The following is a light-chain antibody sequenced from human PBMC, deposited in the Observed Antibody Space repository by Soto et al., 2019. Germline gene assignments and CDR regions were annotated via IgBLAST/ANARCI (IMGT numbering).Light chain of an antibody. CDR3: QQYNNWPIT. Sequence: DIVISQCTATLSVSPGERATLSCRASQSVSSNLAWYQQKPGQAPRLLIYGASTRATGIPARFSGSGSGTQFTLTISSLQSEDFAVYYCQQYNNWPITFGQGTRLEIK. J-gene: IGKJ5*01. CDR1: QSVSSN. CDR2: GAS. V-gene: IGKV3-15*01.